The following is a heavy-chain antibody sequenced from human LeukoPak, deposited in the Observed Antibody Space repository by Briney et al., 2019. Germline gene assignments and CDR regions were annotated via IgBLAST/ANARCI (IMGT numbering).Heavy chain of an antibody. J-gene: IGHJ4*02. D-gene: IGHD3-16*01. V-gene: IGHV1-2*07. CDR3: AAQRGSYLWGTDFDY. CDR1: RYTFTGYY. Sequence: ASVKASSKASRYTFTGYYMHLVRQAPGQGLEWMGWINPNSGDTKYAHNFQGRVTITRDTYISTDYMELRRLRSDDMAVYYCAAQRGSYLWGTDFDYWGQGTLVTVSS. CDR2: INPNSGDT.